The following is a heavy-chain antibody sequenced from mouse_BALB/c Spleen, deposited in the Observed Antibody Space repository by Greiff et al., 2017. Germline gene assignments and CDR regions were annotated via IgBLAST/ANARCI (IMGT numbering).Heavy chain of an antibody. CDR2: INSNGGST. D-gene: IGHD2-3*01. CDR1: GFTFSSYG. CDR3: ARGDGDAMDY. J-gene: IGHJ4*01. Sequence: VQLKESGGGLVQPGGSLKLSCAASGFTFSSYGMSWVRQTPDKRLELVATINSNGGSTYYPDSVKGRFTISRDNAKNTLYLQMSSLKSEDTAMYYCARGDGDAMDYWGQGTSVTVSS. V-gene: IGHV5-6-3*01.